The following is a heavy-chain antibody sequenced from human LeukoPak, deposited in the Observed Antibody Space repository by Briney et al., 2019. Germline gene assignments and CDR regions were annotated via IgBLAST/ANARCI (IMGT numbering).Heavy chain of an antibody. CDR3: ARGVSEQQLVNFLNYYYYYYMDV. V-gene: IGHV1-8*02. D-gene: IGHD6-13*01. CDR2: MNPNSGNT. J-gene: IGHJ6*03. Sequence: GASVKVSCKASGYTFTNYDINWVRQATGQGLEWMGWMNPNSGNTGYAQKFQGRVTMTRNTSISTAYMELSSLRSEDTAVYYCARGVSEQQLVNFLNYYYYYYMDVWGKGTTVTISS. CDR1: GYTFTNYD.